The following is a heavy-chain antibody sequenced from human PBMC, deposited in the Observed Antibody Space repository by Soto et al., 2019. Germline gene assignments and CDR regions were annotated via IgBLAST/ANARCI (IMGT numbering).Heavy chain of an antibody. V-gene: IGHV3-15*07. CDR2: IKSKTDGGTT. D-gene: IGHD2-2*01. J-gene: IGHJ6*02. CDR3: TTGSTGNCSSTSCYLFYYYYGMDV. Sequence: GGSLRLSCAASGFTFSNAWMNWVRQAPGKGLEWVGRIKSKTDGGTTDYAAPVKGRFTISRDDSKNTLYLQMNSLKTEDTAVYYCTTGSTGNCSSTSCYLFYYYYGMDVWGQGTTVTAP. CDR1: GFTFSNAW.